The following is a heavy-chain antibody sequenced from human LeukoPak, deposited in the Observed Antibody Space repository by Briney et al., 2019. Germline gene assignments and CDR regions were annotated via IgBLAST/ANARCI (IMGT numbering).Heavy chain of an antibody. CDR1: GGSISSSSYY. D-gene: IGHD4-17*01. CDR3: ASRDYGGLIDY. V-gene: IGHV4-39*01. Sequence: SETLSLTCTVSGGSISSSSYYWGWIRQPPGKGLEWIVSIYYSGSTYYNPSLKSRVTISVDTSKNQFSLKLSSVTAADTAVYYCASRDYGGLIDYWGQGTLVTVSS. J-gene: IGHJ4*02. CDR2: IYYSGST.